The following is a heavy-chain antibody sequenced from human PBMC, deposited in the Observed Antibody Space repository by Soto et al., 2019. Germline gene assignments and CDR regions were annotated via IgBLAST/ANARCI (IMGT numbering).Heavy chain of an antibody. Sequence: SETLSLTCTVSGGSISSGDYYWSWIRQPPGKGLEWIGYIYYSGSTYYNPSLKSRVTISVDTSKNQFSLKLSSVTAADTAVYYCARSGITMVRGVIITSWFDPWGQGTLVT. V-gene: IGHV4-30-4*01. D-gene: IGHD3-10*01. CDR3: ARSGITMVRGVIITSWFDP. J-gene: IGHJ5*02. CDR2: IYYSGST. CDR1: GGSISSGDYY.